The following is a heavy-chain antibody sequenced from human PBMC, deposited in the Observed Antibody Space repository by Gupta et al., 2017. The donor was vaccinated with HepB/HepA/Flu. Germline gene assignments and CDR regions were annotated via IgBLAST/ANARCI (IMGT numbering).Heavy chain of an antibody. D-gene: IGHD3-10*01. Sequence: QVQLVQSGVEVKKPGSSVKVSCKASGGPFSSYAISWVRQAPGQGLEWMGRIIPILGIANYAQKFQGRVTITADKSTSTAYMELSSLRSEDTAVYYCATYYYGSGSYYNDLDYWGQGTLVTVSS. CDR3: ATYYYGSGSYYNDLDY. CDR1: GGPFSSYA. J-gene: IGHJ4*02. CDR2: IIPILGIA. V-gene: IGHV1-69*04.